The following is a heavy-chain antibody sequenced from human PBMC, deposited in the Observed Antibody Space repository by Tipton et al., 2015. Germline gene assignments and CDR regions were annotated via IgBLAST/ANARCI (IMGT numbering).Heavy chain of an antibody. CDR2: ISDSGTT. V-gene: IGHV4-59*12. D-gene: IGHD6-6*01. CDR3: ARDLGQQLVGPYYFHYAMDV. CDR1: GGSMSSYS. J-gene: IGHJ6*02. Sequence: LRLSCTVAGGSMSSYSWSWIRQSPGKGLEWIGYISDSGTTNYNPSLKSRVTISVDSSTNQFFLILSSVTAADTAVYYCARDLGQQLVGPYYFHYAMDVWGQGTSVTVSS.